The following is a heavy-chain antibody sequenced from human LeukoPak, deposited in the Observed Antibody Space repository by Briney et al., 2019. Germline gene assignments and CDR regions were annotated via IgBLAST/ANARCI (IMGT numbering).Heavy chain of an antibody. CDR2: IRYDGSNK. D-gene: IGHD2-15*01. CDR1: GFTFSSYG. CDR3: ARALYCSGGSCYSGPDY. V-gene: IGHV3-30*02. J-gene: IGHJ4*02. Sequence: PGGSLRLSCAASGFTFSSYGMHWVRQAPGKGLEWVAFIRYDGSNKYYADSVKGRFTISRDNSKNTLYLQMNSLRAEDTAVYYCARALYCSGGSCYSGPDYWGQGTLVTVSS.